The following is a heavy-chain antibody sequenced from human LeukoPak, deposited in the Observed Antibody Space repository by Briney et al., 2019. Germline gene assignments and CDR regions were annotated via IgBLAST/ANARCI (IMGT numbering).Heavy chain of an antibody. J-gene: IGHJ6*03. CDR3: AKDGLGVPAAIRDYYYMDV. V-gene: IGHV1-24*01. CDR1: GYTLTELS. Sequence: ASVKVSCKVSGYTLTELSIHWVRQAPGKGLEWMGGLDSEDGETTYAQKFQGRVTMTEDTSIDTAFMELSSLRSEDTAVYYCAKDGLGVPAAIRDYYYMDVWGKGTTVTVSS. D-gene: IGHD2-2*02. CDR2: LDSEDGET.